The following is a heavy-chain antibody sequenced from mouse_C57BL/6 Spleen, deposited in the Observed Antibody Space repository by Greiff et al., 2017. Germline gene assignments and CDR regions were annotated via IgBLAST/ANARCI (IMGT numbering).Heavy chain of an antibody. J-gene: IGHJ4*01. CDR2: IFPGSGCT. CDR3: ARDYYSSCPYAMDY. CDR1: GYTFTGYW. Sequence: QVQLQQSGAELMKPGASVKISCKATGYTFTGYWIEWVKQRPGHGLEWIGDIFPGSGCTNYNEKFKGKATFTADKSSITAYMQLSSLTAEDSAIYCGARDYYSSCPYAMDYWGQGTSVTVSS. V-gene: IGHV1-9*01. D-gene: IGHD1-1*01.